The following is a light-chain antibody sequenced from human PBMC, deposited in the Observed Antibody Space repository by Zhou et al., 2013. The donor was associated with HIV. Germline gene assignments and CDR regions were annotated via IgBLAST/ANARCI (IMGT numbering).Light chain of an antibody. CDR3: QQYRDWPLT. V-gene: IGKV3-15*01. J-gene: IGKJ4*01. Sequence: EIVMTQSPATLSVSPGEGATLSCRASQSVNSNLAWYQQKPGQAPSLLIYDASTRATGVPARFSGSGSETEFTLIISSMQSEDFAVYYCQQYRDWPLTFGGGTKVQIK. CDR1: QSVNSN. CDR2: DAS.